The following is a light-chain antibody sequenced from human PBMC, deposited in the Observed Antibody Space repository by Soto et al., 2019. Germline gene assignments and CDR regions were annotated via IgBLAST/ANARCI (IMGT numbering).Light chain of an antibody. V-gene: IGKV1-27*01. Sequence: DIQMPQSLSSLSASVGDSLTITCRARQGISIYLAWYQQKPGKVPDLLIYDASTLQAGVPSRFSGSGSGTDFTLTISSLQPEDVAIYYCQRYNSAPLTFGGGTKVDIK. J-gene: IGKJ4*01. CDR3: QRYNSAPLT. CDR1: QGISIY. CDR2: DAS.